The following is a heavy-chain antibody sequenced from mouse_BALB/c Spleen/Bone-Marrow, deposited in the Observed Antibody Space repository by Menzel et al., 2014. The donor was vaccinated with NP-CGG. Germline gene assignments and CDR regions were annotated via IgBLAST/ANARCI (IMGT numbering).Heavy chain of an antibody. D-gene: IGHD1-1*01. V-gene: IGHV1-80*01. CDR3: ARWITTVVAPYVMDY. Sequence: VKLVDSGAELVRPGSSVKISCKASGYAFSSYWMNWVKQRPGQGLEWIGQIYPGDGDTNYNGKFKGKATLTADKSSSTAYMQLSSLTSEGSAVYFCARWITTVVAPYVMDYWGQGTSVTVSS. CDR2: IYPGDGDT. J-gene: IGHJ4*01. CDR1: GYAFSSYW.